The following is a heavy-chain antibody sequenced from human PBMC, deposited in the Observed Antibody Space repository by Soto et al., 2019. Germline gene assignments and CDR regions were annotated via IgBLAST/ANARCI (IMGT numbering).Heavy chain of an antibody. V-gene: IGHV6-1*01. CDR3: AREVPYYVRSDSYLDD. CDR2: TYYRSRWYN. J-gene: IGHJ4*02. CDR1: GDSVSGNSAA. D-gene: IGHD3-16*01. Sequence: SQTLSLTGAISGDSVSGNSAAWNWIRQSPSRGLEWLGRTYYRSRWYNDYAVSVKSRITVTPDTSKNQFSLHLNSVTPEDTAVYHCAREVPYYVRSDSYLDDWGKGALVTVYS.